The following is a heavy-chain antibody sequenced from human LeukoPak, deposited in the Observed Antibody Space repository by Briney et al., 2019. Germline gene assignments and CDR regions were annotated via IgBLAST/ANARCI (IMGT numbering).Heavy chain of an antibody. CDR3: AKQDIRSSGRND. J-gene: IGHJ4*02. Sequence: TGGSLRLSCAASGFTFSSYAMSWVRQAPGKGLEWVSAISDSGTSTYYADSVKGRFTISRDNSKNTLYLQMNSLGAEDTAIYYCAKQDIRSSGRNDWGQGTLVTVSS. V-gene: IGHV3-23*01. D-gene: IGHD6-19*01. CDR1: GFTFSSYA. CDR2: ISDSGTST.